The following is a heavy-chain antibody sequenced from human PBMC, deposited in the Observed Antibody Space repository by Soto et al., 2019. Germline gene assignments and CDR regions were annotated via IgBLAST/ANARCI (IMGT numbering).Heavy chain of an antibody. V-gene: IGHV3-48*03. CDR3: AREGEFDP. J-gene: IGHJ5*02. Sequence: LRLSFAASGFTFISYEINWVRQAPGKGLEWVSYISSSGSTIYYADSVKGRFTISRDNAKNSLYLQMNSLRAEDTAVYYCAREGEFDPWGQGTLVTVSS. CDR1: GFTFISYE. D-gene: IGHD3-10*01. CDR2: ISSSGSTI.